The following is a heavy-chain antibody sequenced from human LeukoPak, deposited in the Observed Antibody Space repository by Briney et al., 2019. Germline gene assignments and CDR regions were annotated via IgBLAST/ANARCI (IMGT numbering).Heavy chain of an antibody. CDR3: ARVGYSSSWYYYYYYMDV. CDR1: GFTFSSYW. Sequence: GGSLRLSCAASGFTFSSYWMHWVRQAPGKGLVWVSRINSDGSSTSYADSVKGRFTISRDNAKNTLYLQMNSLRAEDTAVYYCARVGYSSSWYYYYYYMDVWGKGTTVTISS. V-gene: IGHV3-74*01. J-gene: IGHJ6*03. D-gene: IGHD6-13*01. CDR2: INSDGSST.